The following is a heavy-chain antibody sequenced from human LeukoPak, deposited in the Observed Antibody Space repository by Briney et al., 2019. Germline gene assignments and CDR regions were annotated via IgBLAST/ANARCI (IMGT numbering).Heavy chain of an antibody. Sequence: SETLSLTCTVPGGSISSYYWSWIRQPPGKGLEWIGYIYYSGSTNYNPSLKSRVTISVDTSKNQFSLKLSSVTAADTAVYYCARDRGGYDPYYFDYWGQGTLVTVSS. J-gene: IGHJ4*02. D-gene: IGHD5-12*01. CDR1: GGSISSYY. V-gene: IGHV4-59*01. CDR2: IYYSGST. CDR3: ARDRGGYDPYYFDY.